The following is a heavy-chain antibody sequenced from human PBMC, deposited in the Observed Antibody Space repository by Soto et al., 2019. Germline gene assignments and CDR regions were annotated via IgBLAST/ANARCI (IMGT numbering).Heavy chain of an antibody. V-gene: IGHV1-2*02. CDR2: INPNSGGT. Sequence: ASVKVSCKASGYTFTGYYMHWVRQAPGQGLEWMGWINPNSGGTNYAQKFQGRVTMTRDTSISTAYMELSRLRSDDTAVYYCARDRYCSSTSCYTSDGSHYYGMDVWGQGTTVTVSS. D-gene: IGHD2-2*02. CDR1: GYTFTGYY. J-gene: IGHJ6*02. CDR3: ARDRYCSSTSCYTSDGSHYYGMDV.